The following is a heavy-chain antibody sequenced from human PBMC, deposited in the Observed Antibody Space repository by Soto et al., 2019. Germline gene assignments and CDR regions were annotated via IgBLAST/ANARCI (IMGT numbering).Heavy chain of an antibody. CDR1: GGSFSSYA. D-gene: IGHD6-6*01. CDR2: IXXIXGXX. V-gene: IGHV1-69*13. Sequence: PAKVSCKASGGSFSSYAISSARQAPGQGLXWMXGIXXIXGXXXYXXXFQGRVTITADESTSTAYMELSSLRSEDTAVYYCASMGYSSSSVDYWGQGTLVTVSS. CDR3: ASMGYSSSSVDY. J-gene: IGHJ4*02.